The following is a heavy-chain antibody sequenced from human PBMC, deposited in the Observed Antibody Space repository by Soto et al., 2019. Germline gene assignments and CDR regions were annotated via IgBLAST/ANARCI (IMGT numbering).Heavy chain of an antibody. J-gene: IGHJ6*02. V-gene: IGHV6-1*01. Sequence: SQTLSLTCVISGDSVSSNSAAWNWIRQSPSRGLEWLGRAYYRSTWYSDYAVSVKSRITINPDSSKNQFSLQLDSVTPEDTAVYYXARDWRTSWYNRYGLDVWGQGTTVTVSS. D-gene: IGHD6-13*01. CDR2: AYYRSTWYS. CDR3: ARDWRTSWYNRYGLDV. CDR1: GDSVSSNSAA.